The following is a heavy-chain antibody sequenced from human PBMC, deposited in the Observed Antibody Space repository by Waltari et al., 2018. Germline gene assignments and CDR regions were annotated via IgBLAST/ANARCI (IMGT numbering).Heavy chain of an antibody. V-gene: IGHV1-69*05. D-gene: IGHD3-10*01. CDR1: GGTFSSYA. CDR2: IIPILGTA. CDR3: ARESFDGSGSYYNDDAFDI. J-gene: IGHJ3*02. Sequence: QVQLVQSGAEVKKPGSSVKVSCKASGGTFSSYAISWVRQAPGQGLEWMGGIIPILGTANYAQKFQGRVTITTDESTSTAYMELSSLRSEDTAVYYCARESFDGSGSYYNDDAFDIWGQGTMVTVSS.